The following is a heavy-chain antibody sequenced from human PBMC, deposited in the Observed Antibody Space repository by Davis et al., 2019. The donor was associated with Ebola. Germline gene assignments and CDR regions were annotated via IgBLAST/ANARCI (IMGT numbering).Heavy chain of an antibody. CDR1: GGSLSSNTFY. J-gene: IGHJ6*03. CDR3: ARVRGDYGSGSYYYYYNHMDV. V-gene: IGHV4-39*07. D-gene: IGHD3-10*01. Sequence: PSETLSLTCTVSGGSLSSNTFYWGWIRQPPGKGLEWIGSLYYGGTTYYNPSLKSRVTISVDTSKNQFSLKLSSLTAADTAVYYCARVRGDYGSGSYYYYYNHMDVWGKGTTVTVSS. CDR2: LYYGGTT.